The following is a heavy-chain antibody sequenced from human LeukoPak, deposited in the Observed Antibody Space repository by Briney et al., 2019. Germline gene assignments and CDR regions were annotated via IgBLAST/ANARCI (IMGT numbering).Heavy chain of an antibody. CDR1: GHTFTSYG. CDR2: ISAYNGNT. V-gene: IGHV1-18*01. CDR3: ARDRDSSGWYTPFDY. J-gene: IGHJ4*02. D-gene: IGHD6-19*01. Sequence: ASVKVSCKASGHTFTSYGISWVRQAPGQGLEWMGWISAYNGNTNYAQKLQGRVTMTTDTSTSTAYMELRSLRSDDTAVYYCARDRDSSGWYTPFDYWGQGTLVTVSS.